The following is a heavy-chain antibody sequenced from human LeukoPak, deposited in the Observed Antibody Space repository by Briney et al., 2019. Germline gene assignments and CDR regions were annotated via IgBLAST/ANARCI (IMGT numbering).Heavy chain of an antibody. V-gene: IGHV3-30*04. D-gene: IGHD3-9*01. Sequence: PGGSLRLSCAASGFTFSSYAMHWVRQAPGKGLEWVAVISYDGSNKYYADSVKGRFTISRDNSKNTLYLQMNSLRAEDTAVYYCAREYFDLGHDAFDIWGQGTMVTVSS. CDR1: GFTFSSYA. CDR3: AREYFDLGHDAFDI. J-gene: IGHJ3*02. CDR2: ISYDGSNK.